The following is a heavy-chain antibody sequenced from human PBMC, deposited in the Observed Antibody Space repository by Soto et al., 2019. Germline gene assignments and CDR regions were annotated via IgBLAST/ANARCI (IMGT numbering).Heavy chain of an antibody. J-gene: IGHJ6*02. D-gene: IGHD6-19*01. Sequence: GGSLRLSCAASGFTFDDYTMHWVRQAPGKGLEWVSLISWDGGSTYYADSVKGRFTISRDNSKNSLYLQMNSLRTEDTALYYCAKDISSGWDYYYYGMDVWGQGTTVTVSS. CDR3: AKDISSGWDYYYYGMDV. CDR2: ISWDGGST. V-gene: IGHV3-43*01. CDR1: GFTFDDYT.